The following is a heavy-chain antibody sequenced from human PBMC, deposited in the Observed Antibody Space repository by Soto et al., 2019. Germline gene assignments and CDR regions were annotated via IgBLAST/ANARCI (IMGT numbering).Heavy chain of an antibody. D-gene: IGHD2-15*01. CDR1: GDGVSSNSAA. CDR2: TYYRSKWYN. Sequence: SQTLSLTCAISGDGVSSNSAAWNWIRQSPSRGLEWLGRTYYRSKWYNDYAVSVKSRITINPDTSKNQFSLQLNSVTPEDTAVYYCAREAYCSGGSCYSVYYGMDGWGKGTTVTVAS. J-gene: IGHJ6*04. CDR3: AREAYCSGGSCYSVYYGMDG. V-gene: IGHV6-1*01.